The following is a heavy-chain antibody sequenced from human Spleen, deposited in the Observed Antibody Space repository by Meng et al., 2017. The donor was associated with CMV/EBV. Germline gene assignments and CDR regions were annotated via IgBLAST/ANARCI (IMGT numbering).Heavy chain of an antibody. CDR3: VRDDTRWYYGMDV. D-gene: IGHD2-15*01. V-gene: IGHV3-74*01. CDR1: GFTLRTYW. J-gene: IGHJ6*02. Sequence: GGSLRLSCAASGFTLRTYWMHWVRQAPGKGLVWVSRINGDGSGTTYADSVKGRFTISRDNAKNTLYLQMNSLRAEDTAVYYCVRDDTRWYYGMDVWGQGTTVTVSS. CDR2: INGDGSGT.